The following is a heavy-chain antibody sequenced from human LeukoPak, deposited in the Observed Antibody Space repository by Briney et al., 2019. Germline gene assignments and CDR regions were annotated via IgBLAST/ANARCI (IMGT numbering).Heavy chain of an antibody. Sequence: GASLRLSCVASGFTFSNYAMSWVRQAPGKGLEWGSAITGSGTNTYYADSVKGRFTISRDNSKNTVSLQMNSLRHEDTAIYYCVIWGDYDVLTGYSVPDYWGQGTLVTVSS. CDR3: VIWGDYDVLTGYSVPDY. V-gene: IGHV3-23*01. D-gene: IGHD3-9*01. CDR2: ITGSGTNT. J-gene: IGHJ4*02. CDR1: GFTFSNYA.